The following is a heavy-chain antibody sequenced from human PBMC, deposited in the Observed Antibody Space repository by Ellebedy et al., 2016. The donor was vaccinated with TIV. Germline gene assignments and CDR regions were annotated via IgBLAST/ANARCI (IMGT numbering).Heavy chain of an antibody. CDR1: GFTFSSYS. CDR2: ISSSSSYI. CDR3: ARDLRDGLRGIDY. V-gene: IGHV3-21*01. J-gene: IGHJ4*02. D-gene: IGHD4-17*01. Sequence: GGSLRLSXAASGFTFSSYSMNWVRQAPGKGLEWVSSISSSSSYIYYADSVKGRFTISRDNAKNSLYLQMNSLRAEDTAVYYCARDLRDGLRGIDYWGQGTLVTVSS.